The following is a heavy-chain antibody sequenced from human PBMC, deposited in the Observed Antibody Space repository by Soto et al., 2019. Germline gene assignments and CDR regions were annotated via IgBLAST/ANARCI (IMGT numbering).Heavy chain of an antibody. J-gene: IGHJ4*02. D-gene: IGHD5-18*01. CDR1: GDSSSSYY. Sequence: LETLSLTCTVSGDSSSSYYWSWIRQPPGKGLEWIGYIYYSGSTNYNPSLKSRVTISVDTSKNQFSLKLSSVTAADTAVYYCARASGGYSYGFDYWGQGTLVTVSS. V-gene: IGHV4-59*01. CDR3: ARASGGYSYGFDY. CDR2: IYYSGST.